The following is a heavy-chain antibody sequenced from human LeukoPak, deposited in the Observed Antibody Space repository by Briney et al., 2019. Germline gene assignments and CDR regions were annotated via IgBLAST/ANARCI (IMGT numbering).Heavy chain of an antibody. Sequence: GGSLRLSCAASGFTFSNAWMNWVRQAPGKGLEWVGRIKSKTDGGTTDYAAPVKGRFTISRDDSKNTLYLQMNSLKTEDTAVYYCARDYRWELLQTPYYYYGMDVWGQGTTVTVSS. J-gene: IGHJ6*02. CDR1: GFTFSNAW. CDR2: IKSKTDGGTT. V-gene: IGHV3-15*07. CDR3: ARDYRWELLQTPYYYYGMDV. D-gene: IGHD1-26*01.